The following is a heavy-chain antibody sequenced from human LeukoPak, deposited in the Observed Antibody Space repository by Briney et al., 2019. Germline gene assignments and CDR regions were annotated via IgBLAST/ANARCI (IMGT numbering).Heavy chain of an antibody. CDR3: ARDLIEGAVAGSGWFDP. CDR2: IYFSGST. Sequence: SETLSLTCTVSGGSISSYYWSWIRQPPGKGLEWIGYIYFSGSTNYNPSLKSRVTISVDTSKNQFSLKMSSVTAADTAVYYCARDLIEGAVAGSGWFDPWGQGTLVTVSS. V-gene: IGHV4-59*01. J-gene: IGHJ5*02. D-gene: IGHD6-19*01. CDR1: GGSISSYY.